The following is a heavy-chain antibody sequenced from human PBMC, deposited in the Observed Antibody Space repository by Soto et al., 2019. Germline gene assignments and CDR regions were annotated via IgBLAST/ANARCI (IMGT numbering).Heavy chain of an antibody. CDR1: GGSFSGYY. D-gene: IGHD2-21*02. V-gene: IGHV4-34*01. J-gene: IGHJ4*02. CDR2: INHSGST. CDR3: ARGPYIVVVAAIRVGGPNFDY. Sequence: LSLTCAVYGGSFSGYYWSWIRQPPGKGLEWIGEINHSGSTNYNPSLKSRVTISVDTSKNQFSLKLSSVTAADTAAYYCARGPYIVVVAAIRVGGPNFDYWGQGTLVTVSS.